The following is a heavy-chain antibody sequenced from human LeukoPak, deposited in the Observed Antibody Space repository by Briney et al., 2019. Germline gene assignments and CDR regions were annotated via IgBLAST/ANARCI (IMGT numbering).Heavy chain of an antibody. Sequence: ASVKVSCKASGYTFSGYYMHWVRQAPGQGLEWMGWINPNSGGTNYAQKFQGRVTMTRDTSISTAYMELSRLRSDDTAVYYCARVIRPYYYGSGTDAFDIWGQGTMVTVSS. CDR3: ARVIRPYYYGSGTDAFDI. J-gene: IGHJ3*02. CDR2: INPNSGGT. V-gene: IGHV1-2*02. D-gene: IGHD3-10*01. CDR1: GYTFSGYY.